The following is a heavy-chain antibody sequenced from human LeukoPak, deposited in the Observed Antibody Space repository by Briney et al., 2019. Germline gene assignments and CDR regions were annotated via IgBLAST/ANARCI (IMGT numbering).Heavy chain of an antibody. Sequence: ASVKVSCKASGYTFTSYGISWVRQAPGQGLEWMGWISAYNGNTNYAQKLQGRVTMTRDTSISTAYMELSRLRSDDTAVYYCARGSAGYCSSTSCYVFDYWGQGTLVTVSS. CDR1: GYTFTSYG. CDR3: ARGSAGYCSSTSCYVFDY. J-gene: IGHJ4*02. V-gene: IGHV1-18*01. D-gene: IGHD2-2*01. CDR2: ISAYNGNT.